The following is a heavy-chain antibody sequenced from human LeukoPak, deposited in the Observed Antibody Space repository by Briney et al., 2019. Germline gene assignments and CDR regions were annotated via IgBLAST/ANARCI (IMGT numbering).Heavy chain of an antibody. D-gene: IGHD1-26*01. CDR1: GYSINSGYY. Sequence: SETLSLSCAVSGYSINSGYYWGWIRQPPGKGLEWIGSIYHSGSTYYNPSLKSRVTISVDTSKNQFSLKLSSVTAADTAVYYCAREFGGSYYYYYYMDVWGKGTRV. V-gene: IGHV4-38-2*02. J-gene: IGHJ6*03. CDR2: IYHSGST. CDR3: AREFGGSYYYYYYMDV.